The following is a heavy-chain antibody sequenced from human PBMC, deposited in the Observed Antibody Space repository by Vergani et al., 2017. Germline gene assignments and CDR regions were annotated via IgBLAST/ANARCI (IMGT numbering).Heavy chain of an antibody. CDR3: ARAVSTRVGDPPGY. V-gene: IGHV3-13*01. CDR1: GFTFSSYD. D-gene: IGHD4-23*01. J-gene: IGHJ4*02. Sequence: EVHLLESGGGLVQPGGSLRLSCAASGFTFSSYDMHWVRQATGKGLEWVSAIGTAGDTYYPGSVKGRFTISRENAKNSLYLQMNSLRAGDTAIYYCARAVSTRVGDPPGYWGQGTLVTVSS. CDR2: IGTAGDT.